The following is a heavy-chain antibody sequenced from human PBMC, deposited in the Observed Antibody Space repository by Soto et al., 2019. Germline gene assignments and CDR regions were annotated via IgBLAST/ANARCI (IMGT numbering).Heavy chain of an antibody. CDR3: VPIPRYCTSTSCFDS. CDR2: ISTNGDNT. J-gene: IGHJ4*02. V-gene: IGHV3-64D*06. D-gene: IGHD2-2*01. CDR1: GFTFSSYA. Sequence: GGSLRLSCSASGFTFSSYAMHWVRQAPGKGLEYVSAISTNGDNTYYADSVKGRFTVSRDNSKNTLFLQMSSLRAEDTAVYYCVPIPRYCTSTSCFDSWGQGTLVTVSS.